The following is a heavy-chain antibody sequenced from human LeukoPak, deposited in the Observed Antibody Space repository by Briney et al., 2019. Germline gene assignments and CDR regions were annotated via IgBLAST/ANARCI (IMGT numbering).Heavy chain of an antibody. Sequence: PGGSLRLSCSVSGFTFSRHWMSWVRQAPGKGLEWVAIINQDGSEKYYVDSVKGRFTISRDNAKNSLYLEMNSLRAEDTAVYSCARDWSGVSTSYDCWGQGTLVTVSS. V-gene: IGHV3-7*04. D-gene: IGHD3-3*01. CDR2: INQDGSEK. CDR3: ARDWSGVSTSYDC. CDR1: GFTFSRHW. J-gene: IGHJ4*02.